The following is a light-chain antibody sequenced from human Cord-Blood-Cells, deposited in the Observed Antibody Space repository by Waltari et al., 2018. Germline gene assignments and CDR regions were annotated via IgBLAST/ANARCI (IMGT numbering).Light chain of an antibody. J-gene: IGKJ2*01. CDR3: QQYYSTPYT. Sequence: DIVMTQSPDSLAVSLVERATINCKSSQSDLYSSNNKNYLAWYQQKPGQPPKLLIYWASTRESGVPDRFSGSGSGTDFTLTISSLQAEDVAVYYCQQYYSTPYTFGQGTKLEIK. CDR1: QSDLYSSNNKNY. V-gene: IGKV4-1*01. CDR2: WAS.